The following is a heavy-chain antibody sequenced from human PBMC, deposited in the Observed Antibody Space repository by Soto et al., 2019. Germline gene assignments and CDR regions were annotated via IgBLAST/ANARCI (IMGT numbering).Heavy chain of an antibody. CDR1: GFTFSSYG. CDR2: IWYDGSNK. CDR3: ARAYSSSWLYFDY. Sequence: QVQLVESGGGVAQPGRSLRLSCAASGFTFSSYGMHWVRQAPGKGLEWVAVIWYDGSNKYYADSVKGRFTISRDNSKNTLYLQMNSLRAEDTAVYYCARAYSSSWLYFDYWGQGTLVTVSS. D-gene: IGHD6-13*01. J-gene: IGHJ4*02. V-gene: IGHV3-33*01.